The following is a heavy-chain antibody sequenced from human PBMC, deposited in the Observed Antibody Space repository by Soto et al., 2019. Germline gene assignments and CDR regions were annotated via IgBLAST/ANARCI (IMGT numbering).Heavy chain of an antibody. CDR1: GGSISSYY. Sequence: PSETLSLTCTVSGGSISSYYWSWIRQPPGKGLEWIGYIYYSGSTNYNPSLKSRVTISVDTSKNQFSLKLSSVTAADTAVYYCATFLRDNWFDPWGQRTLVTVSS. J-gene: IGHJ5*02. CDR3: ATFLRDNWFDP. D-gene: IGHD2-21*01. V-gene: IGHV4-59*12. CDR2: IYYSGST.